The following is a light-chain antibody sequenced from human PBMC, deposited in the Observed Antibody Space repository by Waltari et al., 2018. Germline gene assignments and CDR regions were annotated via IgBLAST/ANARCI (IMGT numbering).Light chain of an antibody. V-gene: IGKV1-39*01. CDR2: AIS. Sequence: DIQMTQSPSSLSASVGDRVSITCRASQNLLNYFNWYQQKPGRAPKLLISAISTLHSGVPPRFSGSGSGSGTVFTLTITSLRPEDFATYYCQQSHSTPWTFGQGTKVEIE. CDR3: QQSHSTPWT. CDR1: QNLLNY. J-gene: IGKJ1*01.